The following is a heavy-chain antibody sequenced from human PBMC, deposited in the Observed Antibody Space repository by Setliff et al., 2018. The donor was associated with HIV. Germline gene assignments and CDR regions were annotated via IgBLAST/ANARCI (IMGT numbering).Heavy chain of an antibody. Sequence: SETLSLTCTVSGGSISSSSYYWGWIRQPPGKGLEWIGSIYYSGSAYYSPSLKSRVIISVDTSKNKFSLKLSSVTAADTAVYYCARLRGLNLEPFDYWGQGTLVTVSS. CDR2: IYYSGSA. V-gene: IGHV4-39*01. CDR1: GGSISSSSYY. CDR3: ARLRGLNLEPFDY. D-gene: IGHD1-1*01. J-gene: IGHJ4*02.